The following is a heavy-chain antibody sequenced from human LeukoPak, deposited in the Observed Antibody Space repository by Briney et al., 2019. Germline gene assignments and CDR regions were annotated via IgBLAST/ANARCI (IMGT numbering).Heavy chain of an antibody. Sequence: GGSLRLSCVASGFTFSSYAMHWVRQAPGEGLEYVSSISGNGVSTYYANSVKGRFTISRDNSKNTLYLQMGSLRAEDTAVYYCAKDNRDYYIDYWGQGTLVTVSS. CDR2: ISGNGVST. CDR3: AKDNRDYYIDY. CDR1: GFTFSSYA. V-gene: IGHV3-64*01. J-gene: IGHJ4*02. D-gene: IGHD3-10*01.